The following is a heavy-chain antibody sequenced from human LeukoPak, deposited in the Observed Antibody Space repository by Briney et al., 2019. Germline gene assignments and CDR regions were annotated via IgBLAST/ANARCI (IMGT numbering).Heavy chain of an antibody. CDR2: TYSGGST. CDR1: GFTVSSNY. J-gene: IGHJ6*02. D-gene: IGHD2-15*01. Sequence: GGPLRLSCAASGFTVSSNYMSWVRQAPGKGLEWVSVTYSGGSTFYADSVKGRFTISRDNSKNTLYLQMNSLRAEDTAVYYCARGRYCSGGSCTYYYYYGMDVWGQGTTVTVSS. CDR3: ARGRYCSGGSCTYYYYYGMDV. V-gene: IGHV3-53*01.